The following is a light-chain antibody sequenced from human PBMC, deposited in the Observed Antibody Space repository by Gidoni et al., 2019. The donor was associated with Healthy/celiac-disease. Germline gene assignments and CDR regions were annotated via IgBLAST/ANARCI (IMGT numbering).Light chain of an antibody. J-gene: IGKJ1*01. CDR3: QQYGNSPPWT. CDR1: QSVSSSY. Sequence: IVLTPSPGTLSLFPGERATLSRRASQSVSSSYLDGYQQKPGQAPRLLIYGASSRATGIPDRFSGSGSGTDFTLTISRLEPEDFAVYYCQQYGNSPPWTFGQGTKVEIK. CDR2: GAS. V-gene: IGKV3-20*01.